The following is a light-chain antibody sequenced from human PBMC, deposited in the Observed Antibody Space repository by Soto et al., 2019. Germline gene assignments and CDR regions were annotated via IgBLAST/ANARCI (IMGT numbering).Light chain of an antibody. J-gene: IGLJ2*01. CDR1: SSDIGGYNY. CDR2: EVS. V-gene: IGLV2-8*01. Sequence: QSALTQPPSASGSPGQSVTISCTGTSSDIGGYNYVSWYQQHPGKAPKLMIYEVSKRPSGVPDRFSGSKSGNTASLTVSGLQGEDDADYYCSSYAGSNNYVVFGGGTTLTVL. CDR3: SSYAGSNNYVV.